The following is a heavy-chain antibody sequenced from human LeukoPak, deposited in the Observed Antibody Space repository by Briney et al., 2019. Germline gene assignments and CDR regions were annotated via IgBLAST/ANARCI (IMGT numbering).Heavy chain of an antibody. CDR2: INHSGST. CDR3: ARDRIVVVPAAIVSYYYYGMDV. CDR1: GGSFSGYY. V-gene: IGHV4-34*01. J-gene: IGHJ6*02. D-gene: IGHD2-2*01. Sequence: SETLSLTCAVYGGSFSGYYWSWIRQPPGEGLEWIGEINHSGSTNYNPSLKSRVTISVDTSKNQFSLKLSSVTAADTAVYYCARDRIVVVPAAIVSYYYYGMDVWGQGTTVTVSS.